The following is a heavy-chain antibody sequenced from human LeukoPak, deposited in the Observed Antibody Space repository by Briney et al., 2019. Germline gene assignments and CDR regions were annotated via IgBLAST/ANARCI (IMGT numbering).Heavy chain of an antibody. J-gene: IGHJ4*02. CDR1: GFTFGEYA. Sequence: GGSLRLSCTASGFTFGEYAMSWVRQAPGKGLEWVGVIRSKVYDETTEHAASVKGRFTISRDDSKSIAYLQMNSLKTEDTAVYYCTYGDYRGNSFDYWGQGTLVTVSS. V-gene: IGHV3-49*04. CDR3: TYGDYRGNSFDY. D-gene: IGHD4-17*01. CDR2: IRSKVYDETT.